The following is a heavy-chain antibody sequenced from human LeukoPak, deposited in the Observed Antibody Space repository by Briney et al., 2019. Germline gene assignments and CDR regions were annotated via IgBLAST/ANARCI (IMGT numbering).Heavy chain of an antibody. D-gene: IGHD2-15*01. Sequence: GGSLRLSCAASGFTFSNYGMSWVRQAPGKGLEWVSAISGSGGSTYYADSVKGRSTISRDNSKNTLYLQMNSLRAEDTAVYYCAKAAVVVAATGYWGQGTLVTVSS. CDR2: ISGSGGST. J-gene: IGHJ4*02. V-gene: IGHV3-23*01. CDR1: GFTFSNYG. CDR3: AKAAVVVAATGY.